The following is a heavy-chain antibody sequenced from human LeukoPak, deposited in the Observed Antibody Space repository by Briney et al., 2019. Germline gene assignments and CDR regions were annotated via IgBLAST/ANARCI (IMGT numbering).Heavy chain of an antibody. CDR3: ARDNSVGDIAWWFDP. Sequence: ASVKVSCKASGYTFTSYGISWVRQAPGQGLEWMGLINPSGSSTLYAQKFQGRVTMTRDMSTTTDYMELSSLRSEDTAVYYCARDNSVGDIAWWFDPWXQGTLVTVSS. D-gene: IGHD3-16*02. V-gene: IGHV1-46*01. CDR1: GYTFTSYG. CDR2: INPSGSST. J-gene: IGHJ5*02.